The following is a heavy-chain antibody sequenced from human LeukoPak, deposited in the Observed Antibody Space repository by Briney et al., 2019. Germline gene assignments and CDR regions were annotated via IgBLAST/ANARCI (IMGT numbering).Heavy chain of an antibody. V-gene: IGHV4-31*03. J-gene: IGHJ5*02. CDR1: GGSISSGGYY. D-gene: IGHD3-10*01. CDR2: IYYSGST. Sequence: SQTLSLTCTVSGGSISSGGYYWSWIRQHPGKGLGWIRYIYYSGSTYYNPSLKSRVTISVDTSKNQFSLKLSSVTAADTAVYYCARVEATYYYGSGSSDWFDPWGQGTLVSVSS. CDR3: ARVEATYYYGSGSSDWFDP.